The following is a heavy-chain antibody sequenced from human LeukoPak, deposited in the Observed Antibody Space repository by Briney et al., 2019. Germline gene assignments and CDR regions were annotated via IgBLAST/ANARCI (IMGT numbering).Heavy chain of an antibody. V-gene: IGHV1-69*05. CDR3: ARVGFNYYGSGSPDY. Sequence: GASVKVSCKASGGTFSSYAISWVRQAPGQGLEWMGRIIPIFGTANYAQKFQGRVTITTDESTSTAYMELSSLRSEDTAVYYCARVGFNYYGSGSPDYWGQGTLVTVSS. J-gene: IGHJ4*02. D-gene: IGHD3-10*01. CDR1: GGTFSSYA. CDR2: IIPIFGTA.